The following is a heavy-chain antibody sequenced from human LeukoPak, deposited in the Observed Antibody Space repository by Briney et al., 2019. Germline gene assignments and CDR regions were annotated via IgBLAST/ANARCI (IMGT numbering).Heavy chain of an antibody. V-gene: IGHV4-59*08. D-gene: IGHD5-24*01. CDR3: ARHKLKRDGYNTWYFDL. CDR2: IYYSGST. J-gene: IGHJ2*01. Sequence: SETLSLTCTVSGGSISSYYWSWIRQPPGKGLEWIGYIYYSGSTNYNPSLKSRVTISVDTSKNQFSLKLSSVTAADTAVYYCARHKLKRDGYNTWYFDLWGRGTLVTVSS. CDR1: GGSISSYY.